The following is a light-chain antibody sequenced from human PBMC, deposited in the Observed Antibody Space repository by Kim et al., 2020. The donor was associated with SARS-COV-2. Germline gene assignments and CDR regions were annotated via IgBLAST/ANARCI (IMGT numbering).Light chain of an antibody. CDR1: TSNIGTNY. CDR3: GTWDSSLSAGV. V-gene: IGLV1-51*01. J-gene: IGLJ2*01. Sequence: QSVLTQSPSVSAAPGQKVTISCSGSTSNIGTNYVSWYQQLPGTAPKLLIYDSHERPSGIPDRFSASKSGTSATLDITGLQTGDEAVYYCGTWDSSLSAGVFGGGTQLTVL. CDR2: DSH.